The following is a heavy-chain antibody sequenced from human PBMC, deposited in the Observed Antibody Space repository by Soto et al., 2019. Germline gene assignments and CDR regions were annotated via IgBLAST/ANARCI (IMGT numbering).Heavy chain of an antibody. D-gene: IGHD3-10*01. Sequence: KPGGSLRLSCAASGFTFSSYSMNWVRQAPGKGLEWVSSISSSSSYIYYADSVKGRFTISRDNAKNSLYLQMDSLRAEDTAVYYCARATYYYGSGSSTLDYWGQGTLVTVSS. CDR2: ISSSSSYI. V-gene: IGHV3-21*01. CDR3: ARATYYYGSGSSTLDY. J-gene: IGHJ4*02. CDR1: GFTFSSYS.